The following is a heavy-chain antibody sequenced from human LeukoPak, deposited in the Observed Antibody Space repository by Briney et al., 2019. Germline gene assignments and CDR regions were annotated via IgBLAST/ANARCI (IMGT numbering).Heavy chain of an antibody. D-gene: IGHD2-8*01. CDR3: AKDTLMAGLHGMDV. Sequence: PGGSLRLSCAASGFTFSSYGMHWVRQAPGKGLEWVAVISYDGSNKYYADSVKGRFTISRDNSKNTLYLQMNSLRAEDTAVYYCAKDTLMAGLHGMDVWGQGTTVTVSS. CDR2: ISYDGSNK. V-gene: IGHV3-30*18. CDR1: GFTFSSYG. J-gene: IGHJ6*02.